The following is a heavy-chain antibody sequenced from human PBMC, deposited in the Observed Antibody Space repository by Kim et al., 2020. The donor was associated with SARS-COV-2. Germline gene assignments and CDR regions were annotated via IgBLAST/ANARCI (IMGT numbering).Heavy chain of an antibody. CDR1: GFTVSSNY. D-gene: IGHD3-3*01. Sequence: GGSLRLSCAASGFTVSSNYMSWVRQAPGKGLEWVSVIYSGGSTYYADSVKGRFTISRHNSKNTLYLQMNSLRAEDTAVYYCARAPYDFWSGYYLFDYWGQGTLVTVSS. CDR3: ARAPYDFWSGYYLFDY. CDR2: IYSGGST. J-gene: IGHJ4*02. V-gene: IGHV3-53*04.